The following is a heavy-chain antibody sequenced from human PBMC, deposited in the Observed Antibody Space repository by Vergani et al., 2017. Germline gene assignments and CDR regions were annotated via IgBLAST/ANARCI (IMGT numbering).Heavy chain of an antibody. D-gene: IGHD3-10*01. CDR3: ARGNYYGSGTYVDP. CDR1: GSTVSGNY. CDR2: IYSGDET. Sequence: ELQLVESGGGFVQPGGSLRLSCAASGSTVSGNYMTWVREAPGKGLEWVSHIYSGDETYSAHSVKGRVTISRDTSKNTLHLQINNLIVEDTAVYYCARGNYYGSGTYVDPWGEGTLVTVSS. V-gene: IGHV3-66*02. J-gene: IGHJ5*02.